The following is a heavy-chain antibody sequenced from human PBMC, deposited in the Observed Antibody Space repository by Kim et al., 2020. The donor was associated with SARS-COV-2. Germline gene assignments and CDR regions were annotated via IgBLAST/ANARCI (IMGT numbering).Heavy chain of an antibody. D-gene: IGHD3-22*01. CDR2: IRSKRYGETT. Sequence: GGSLRLSCTPSGLNFGDYAMSWFRQAPGKGLEWVAFIRSKRYGETTEYAASVKGRLTISRDDSKRIAYLQMNGLKTEDTAVYYCTSGPYYYDSAAYYHDYWGQETLVTVSS. CDR3: TSGPYYYDSAAYYHDY. J-gene: IGHJ4*02. V-gene: IGHV3-49*03. CDR1: GLNFGDYA.